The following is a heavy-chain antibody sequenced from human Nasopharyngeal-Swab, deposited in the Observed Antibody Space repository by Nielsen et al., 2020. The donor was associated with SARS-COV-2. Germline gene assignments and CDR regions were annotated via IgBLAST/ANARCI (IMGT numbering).Heavy chain of an antibody. CDR2: ISYDGSNK. V-gene: IGHV3-30-3*01. CDR1: GFTFSSYA. Sequence: GGSLRLSCAASGFTFSSYAMHWVRQAPGKGLEWVAVISYDGSNKYYADSVKGRFTISRDNSKNTLYLQMNSLRAEDTAVYYCARVDSSSWYGVDYWGQGTLVTVS. D-gene: IGHD6-13*01. J-gene: IGHJ4*02. CDR3: ARVDSSSWYGVDY.